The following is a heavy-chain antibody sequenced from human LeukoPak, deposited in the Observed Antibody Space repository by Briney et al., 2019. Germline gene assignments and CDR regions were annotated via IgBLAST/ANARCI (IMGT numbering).Heavy chain of an antibody. CDR3: ARHYGT. CDR2: ISYDGSK. D-gene: IGHD3-16*01. J-gene: IGHJ5*02. V-gene: IGHV3-30*03. CDR1: GFTFSSCG. Sequence: GGSLRLSCAASGFTFSSCGMHWVRQAPGKGLEWVAVISYDGSKYYADSVKGRFTISRDNAKNSLYLQMNSLRAEDTAVYYCARHYGTWGQGTLVTVSS.